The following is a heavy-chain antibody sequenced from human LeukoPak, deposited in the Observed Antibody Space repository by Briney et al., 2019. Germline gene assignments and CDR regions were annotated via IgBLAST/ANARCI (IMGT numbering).Heavy chain of an antibody. Sequence: GGSLRLSCAASRFTFSSYGMHWVRQAPGKGLEWVAVIWYDGSNKEYVDSVKGRFTISRDSSKNTLYLQMNSLRAEDTAMYYCAKSRGYTGSEAFDYWGQGTLVTVSS. CDR3: AKSRGYTGSEAFDY. CDR1: RFTFSSYG. V-gene: IGHV3-33*06. CDR2: IWYDGSNK. J-gene: IGHJ4*02. D-gene: IGHD5-24*01.